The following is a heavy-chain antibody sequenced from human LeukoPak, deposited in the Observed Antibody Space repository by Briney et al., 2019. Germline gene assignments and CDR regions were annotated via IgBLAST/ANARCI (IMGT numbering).Heavy chain of an antibody. J-gene: IGHJ3*02. CDR2: TYFRSRWYY. Sequence: SQTLSLTCVISGDSVSGNSAAWNRIRQSPSRGLEWLGRTYFRSRWYYDYAVPLKGRITINPDTSKNQFSLQLRSVIPEDTSLYARDSGYGLDALDIWGQGTMVTVSS. D-gene: IGHD5-12*01. V-gene: IGHV6-1*01. CDR3: DSGYGLDALDI. CDR1: GDSVSGNSAA.